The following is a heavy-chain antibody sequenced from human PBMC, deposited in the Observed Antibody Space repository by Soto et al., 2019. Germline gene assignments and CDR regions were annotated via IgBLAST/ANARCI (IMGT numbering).Heavy chain of an antibody. D-gene: IGHD3-22*01. Sequence: SETLSLTCTVSGDSVTRSRYYWGWIRQPPGKGLEWIGSIYYSGSTYYNPSLKSRITISIDTSKNQFSLNMNSMTAADTAVYYCATEGGVVDVNWFGPWGQGTLVTVSS. J-gene: IGHJ5*02. CDR3: ATEGGVVDVNWFGP. CDR1: GDSVTRSRYY. V-gene: IGHV4-39*02. CDR2: IYYSGST.